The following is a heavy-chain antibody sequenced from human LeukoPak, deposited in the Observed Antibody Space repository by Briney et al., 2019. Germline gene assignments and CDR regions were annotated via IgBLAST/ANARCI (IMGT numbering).Heavy chain of an antibody. CDR1: GFTFSSYE. V-gene: IGHV3-48*03. J-gene: IGHJ4*02. Sequence: GGSLRLSCAASGFTFSSYEMNWVRQAPGEGLEWVSYISSSGSTIYYADSVKGRFTISRDNAKNSLYLQMNSLRAEDTAVYYCARDGKYYYGSGDGDLFDYWGQGTLVTVSS. CDR2: ISSSGSTI. CDR3: ARDGKYYYGSGDGDLFDY. D-gene: IGHD3-10*01.